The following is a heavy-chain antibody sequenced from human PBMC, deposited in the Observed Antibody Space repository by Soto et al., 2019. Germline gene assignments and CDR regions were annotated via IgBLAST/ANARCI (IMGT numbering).Heavy chain of an antibody. CDR1: GYTFRKFG. J-gene: IGHJ4*02. Sequence: QIQLLQSGAEVKKPGASVKVTCKASGYTFRKFGISWVRQAPGQGLEWMGWISAYNANANYAQKFQGRLTMTADTSTSTAYMELRSLSSDDTAVYYSARENSYFDYWGQGTLVTVSS. CDR3: ARENSYFDY. CDR2: ISAYNANA. V-gene: IGHV1-18*01.